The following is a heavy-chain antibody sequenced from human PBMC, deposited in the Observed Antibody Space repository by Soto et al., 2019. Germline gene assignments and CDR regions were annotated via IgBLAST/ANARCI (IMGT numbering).Heavy chain of an antibody. J-gene: IGHJ4*02. Sequence: EVQLVESGGGLVQPGGSLRLSCAGSGFTFSNYWMHWVRQAPGKGLEWVSRIDHDGPTDYADSVGARFTISRDNAENTLYLQINSLRPEDTAVYDFVRESHGDYWGQGTLVTVSS. V-gene: IGHV3-74*01. CDR3: VRESHGDY. CDR1: GFTFSNYW. CDR2: IDHDGPT.